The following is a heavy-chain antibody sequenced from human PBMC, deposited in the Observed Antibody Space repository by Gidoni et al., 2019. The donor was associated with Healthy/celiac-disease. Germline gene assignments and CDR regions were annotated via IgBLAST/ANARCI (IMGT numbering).Heavy chain of an antibody. CDR2: IRGSGGNT. CDR1: GFTFSSYA. J-gene: IGHJ5*02. CDR3: AKGGGSSWSNWFDP. V-gene: IGHV3-23*01. Sequence: EVQLLESGGGLVQPGGSLRLSCAASGFTFSSYAMSWVRQAPGKVLECVSVIRGSGGNTYYADSVKGRFTISRDNSKNTLYLQMNSLRAEDTAVYYCAKGGGSSWSNWFDPWGQGTLVTVSS. D-gene: IGHD6-13*01.